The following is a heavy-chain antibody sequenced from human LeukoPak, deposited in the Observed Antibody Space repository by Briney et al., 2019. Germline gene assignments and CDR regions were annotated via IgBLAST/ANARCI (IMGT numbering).Heavy chain of an antibody. CDR3: ARDSGRSATYFNY. D-gene: IGHD3-10*01. CDR2: ISYDAGKT. Sequence: PGRSMRPSCAASGFTFSNFAMHWVRQAPGKGLEWVAGISYDAGKTYYADSVRGRFTISRDTSKNTLYLQMNGLRAEDTAVYFCARDSGRSATYFNYWGQGTLVTVSS. J-gene: IGHJ4*02. V-gene: IGHV3-30-3*01. CDR1: GFTFSNFA.